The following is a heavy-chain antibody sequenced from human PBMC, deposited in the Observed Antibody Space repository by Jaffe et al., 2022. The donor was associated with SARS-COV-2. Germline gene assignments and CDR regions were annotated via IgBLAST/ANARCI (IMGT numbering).Heavy chain of an antibody. Sequence: QVQLVESGGGVVQPGRSLRLSCAASGFTFSSYGMHWVRQAPGKGLEWVAVISYDGSNKYYADSVKGRFTISRDNSKNTLYLQMNSLRAEDTAVYYCAKAQALYGDYYYGMDVWGQGTTVTVSS. CDR2: ISYDGSNK. D-gene: IGHD2-2*02. CDR1: GFTFSSYG. V-gene: IGHV3-30*18. CDR3: AKAQALYGDYYYGMDV. J-gene: IGHJ6*02.